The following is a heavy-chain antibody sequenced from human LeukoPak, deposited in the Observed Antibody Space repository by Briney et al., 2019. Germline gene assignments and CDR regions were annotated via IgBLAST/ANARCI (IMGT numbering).Heavy chain of an antibody. J-gene: IGHJ4*02. D-gene: IGHD5-12*01. CDR2: IYSGGST. CDR1: GFTVSSNY. Sequence: GGSLRLSCAASGFTVSSNYMSWVRQAPGKGLEWVSVIYSGGSTYYADSVKGRFTISRDNPKNTLYLQMNSLRAEDTAVYYCARSEYSGYDMYYFDYWGQGTLVTVSS. CDR3: ARSEYSGYDMYYFDY. V-gene: IGHV3-53*01.